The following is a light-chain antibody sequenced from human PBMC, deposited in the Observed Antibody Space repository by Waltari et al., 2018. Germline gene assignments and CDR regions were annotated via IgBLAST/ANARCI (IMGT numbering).Light chain of an antibody. CDR1: QSVSIN. CDR2: GAS. J-gene: IGKJ4*01. CDR3: QQYDKWPLT. V-gene: IGKV3-15*01. Sequence: EIVMTQSPATLSVSPGERATLSCRASQSVSINLAWYQQKPGQAPSLLIYGASTRATGIPARFSGSGSGTEFTLTISSLQSADFAVYYCQQYDKWPLTFGGGTKVEIK.